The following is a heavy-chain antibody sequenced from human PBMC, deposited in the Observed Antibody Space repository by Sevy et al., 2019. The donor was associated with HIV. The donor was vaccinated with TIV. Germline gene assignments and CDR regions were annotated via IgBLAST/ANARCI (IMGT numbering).Heavy chain of an antibody. Sequence: GGSLRLSCAASGFTFSSYAMSWVRQAPGKGLEWVSAISGSGGSTYYADSVKGRFTIPRDNSKNTLYLQMNSLRAEDTAVYYCAKGHDFRSGSLYFWYWGQGTLVTVSS. CDR1: GFTFSSYA. CDR2: ISGSGGST. D-gene: IGHD3-3*01. CDR3: AKGHDFRSGSLYFWY. V-gene: IGHV3-23*01. J-gene: IGHJ4*02.